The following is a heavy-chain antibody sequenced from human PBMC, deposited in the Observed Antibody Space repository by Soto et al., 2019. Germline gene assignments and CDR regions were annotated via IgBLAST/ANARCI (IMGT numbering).Heavy chain of an antibody. CDR1: GGSISSYY. J-gene: IGHJ6*03. CDR2: IYYSGST. D-gene: IGHD5-12*01. Sequence: SETLSLTCTVSGGSISSYYWSWIRQPPGKGLEWIGYIYYSGSTNYNPSLKSRVTISVDTSKNQFSLKLSSVTAADTAVYYCARRATYYYYYYMDVWGKGTTVTVSS. V-gene: IGHV4-59*01. CDR3: ARRATYYYYYYMDV.